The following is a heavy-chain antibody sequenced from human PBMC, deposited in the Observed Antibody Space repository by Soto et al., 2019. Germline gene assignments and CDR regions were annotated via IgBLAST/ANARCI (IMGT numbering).Heavy chain of an antibody. CDR2: ISANTLGT. J-gene: IGHJ4*02. D-gene: IGHD1-26*01. CDR1: EITFSAYA. Sequence: EVQLSESGGGVAQPGGSLRLSCAASEITFSAYAMGWVRQTPGKGLEWVSGISANTLGTYYADSVKGRFTVSRDNSNNIRYLQMNFLRAEDTALYYGAKRRGGTYLVVHWGQGTLVTVSS. CDR3: AKRRGGTYLVVH. V-gene: IGHV3-23*01.